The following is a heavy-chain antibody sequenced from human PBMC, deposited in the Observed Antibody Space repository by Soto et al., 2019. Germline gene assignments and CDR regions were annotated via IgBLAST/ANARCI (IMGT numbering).Heavy chain of an antibody. CDR1: GFTVSSYA. V-gene: IGHV3-23*01. J-gene: IGHJ6*02. D-gene: IGHD3-22*01. CDR3: AKDYYYDSSGYLYYYYGMDV. Sequence: EVQLLESGGGLVQPGGSLRLSCAASGFTVSSYAMSGVRQAPGKGLEWVSAISDSGGSTYYADSVKGRFTISRDNSKNTLYLQMNSLRAEDTAVYYCAKDYYYDSSGYLYYYYGMDVWGQGTTVTVSS. CDR2: ISDSGGST.